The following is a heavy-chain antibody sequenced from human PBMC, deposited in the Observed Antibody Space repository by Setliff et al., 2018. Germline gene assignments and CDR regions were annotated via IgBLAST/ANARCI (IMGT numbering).Heavy chain of an antibody. CDR2: IYPGDSDT. V-gene: IGHV5-51*01. CDR3: ARHRGVDYGDLYYYYYYMDV. D-gene: IGHD4-17*01. CDR1: GYSFTSYW. J-gene: IGHJ6*03. Sequence: GESLKISCKGSGYSFTSYWIGWVRQMPGKGLEWMGIIYPGDSDTRCSPSFQGQVTISADKSISTAYLQWSSLKASDTAMYYCARHRGVDYGDLYYYYYYMDVWGKGTTVTVSS.